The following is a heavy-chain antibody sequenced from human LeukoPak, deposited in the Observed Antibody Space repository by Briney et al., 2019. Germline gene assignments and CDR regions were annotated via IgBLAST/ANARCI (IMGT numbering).Heavy chain of an antibody. CDR1: GSTFSGYG. V-gene: IGHV3-30*02. D-gene: IGHD4-23*01. CDR3: AKLDYGGNGDY. Sequence: GGSLRLSCAVSGSTFSGYGMHWVRQAPGKGLEWVAFIRHDGSDKYHADSVKGRFTISRDDSKNTLYLQMDSLRVEDMAVYYCAKLDYGGNGDYWGQGTLVTVSS. J-gene: IGHJ4*02. CDR2: IRHDGSDK.